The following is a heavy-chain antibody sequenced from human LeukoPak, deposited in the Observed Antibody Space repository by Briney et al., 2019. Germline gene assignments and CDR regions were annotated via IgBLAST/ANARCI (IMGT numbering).Heavy chain of an antibody. CDR2: INQDVSVK. CDR3: AREDYITMVRGVTHYYFDY. CDR1: GFTFSSYW. D-gene: IGHD3-10*01. Sequence: GRSLRLSCAASGFTFSSYWMSWVRQAPGKGLEWVANINQDVSVKYYVDSVKGRFTISRDNAKNSLYLQMNSLRVEDTAVYYCAREDYITMVRGVTHYYFDYWGQGILVTVSS. V-gene: IGHV3-7*01. J-gene: IGHJ4*02.